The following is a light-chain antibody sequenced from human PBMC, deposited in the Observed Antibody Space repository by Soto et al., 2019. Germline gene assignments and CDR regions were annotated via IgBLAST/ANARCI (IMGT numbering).Light chain of an antibody. CDR3: QQYGVSPLMFT. CDR1: QSVSNNY. V-gene: IGKV3-20*01. J-gene: IGKJ2*01. CDR2: GAS. Sequence: EIVLVQSPGTLSLSPGERATLSCRASQSVSNNYLAWYQQKPGQAPRLLIYGASSRATGVPDRFCGSGTGTSFSLSITRLEPDDFAVYYGQQYGVSPLMFTFGQGTKVGVK.